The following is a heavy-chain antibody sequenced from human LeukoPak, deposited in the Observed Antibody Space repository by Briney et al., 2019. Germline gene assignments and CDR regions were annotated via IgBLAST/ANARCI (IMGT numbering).Heavy chain of an antibody. J-gene: IGHJ2*01. V-gene: IGHV3-23*01. CDR3: AKEKMGTPPWPSVKSSWYFDL. Sequence: PGGSLRLSCAASGFTFSSYGMSWVRQAPGKGLEWVSAISGGGGSTYYADSVKGRFTISRDNSKNTLYLQMNSLRAEDTAVYYCAKEKMGTPPWPSVKSSWYFDLWGRGTLVTVSS. D-gene: IGHD7-27*01. CDR2: ISGGGGST. CDR1: GFTFSSYG.